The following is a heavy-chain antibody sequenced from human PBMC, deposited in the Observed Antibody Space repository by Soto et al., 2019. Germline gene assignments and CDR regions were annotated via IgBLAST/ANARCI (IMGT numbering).Heavy chain of an antibody. CDR2: IYPGDSDT. CDR3: ARHLRANYYYYGMDV. CDR1: GYSFTSYW. Sequence: GESLKISCKGSGYSFTSYWIGWVRQMPGKGLEWMGIIYPGDSDTRYSPSFQGQVTISADKSISTAYLQWSSLKASGTAMYYCARHLRANYYYYGMDVWGQGTTVTVSS. V-gene: IGHV5-51*01. J-gene: IGHJ6*02.